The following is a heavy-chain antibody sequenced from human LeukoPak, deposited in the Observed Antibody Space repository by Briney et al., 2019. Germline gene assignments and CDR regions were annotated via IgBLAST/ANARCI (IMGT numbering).Heavy chain of an antibody. V-gene: IGHV1-24*01. Sequence: VASVTVSCTVSGYTLTELSMHWVRQAPGKGLEWMGGFDPEDGETIYAQKFQGRVTMTEDTSTDTAYMELSSLRSEDTAVYYCATVDCSGGSCSNLDYWGQGTLVTVSS. CDR1: GYTLTELS. D-gene: IGHD2-15*01. CDR3: ATVDCSGGSCSNLDY. CDR2: FDPEDGET. J-gene: IGHJ4*02.